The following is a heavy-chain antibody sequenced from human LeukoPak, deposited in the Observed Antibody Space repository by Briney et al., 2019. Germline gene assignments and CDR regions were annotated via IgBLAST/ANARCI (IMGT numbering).Heavy chain of an antibody. CDR2: IYYSGST. V-gene: IGHV4-61*01. D-gene: IGHD3-9*01. CDR3: ARDGAWLSFDY. Sequence: SETLSLTCTVSGGSVSSGSYYWSWIRQPPGKGLEWIGYIYYSGSTNYNPSLKSRVTISVDTSKNQFSLKRSSVTAADTAVYYCARDGAWLSFDYWGQGTLVTVSS. J-gene: IGHJ4*02. CDR1: GGSVSSGSYY.